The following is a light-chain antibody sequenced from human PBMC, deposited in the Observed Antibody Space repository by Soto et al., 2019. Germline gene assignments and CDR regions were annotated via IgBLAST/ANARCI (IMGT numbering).Light chain of an antibody. J-gene: IGKJ5*01. CDR3: QQYGSSPHT. CDR2: DEF. CDR1: QSVSSSH. V-gene: IGKV3-20*01. Sequence: EIVLTQSPGTLSLSPGERVTLSCRTSQSVSSSHLAWDQQKPGLPPRLLIYDEFKRATGIPDRFSGSGSGTDFTLTISRLEPEDYEVNPCQQYGSSPHTLGQGTRLEIK.